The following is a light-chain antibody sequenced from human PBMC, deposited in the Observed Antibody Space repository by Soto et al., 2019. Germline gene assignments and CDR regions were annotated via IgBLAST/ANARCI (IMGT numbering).Light chain of an antibody. CDR2: EVS. V-gene: IGLV2-23*02. J-gene: IGLJ1*01. CDR3: CSYAGSSTYV. Sequence: QSVLTQPASVSGSPGQSITISCTGTSSDVGNYNLVSWYQQHPGKAPKLMIYEVSKRPSGVSNRLSGSKSGNTSSLTISWLQPEDEADYYCCSYAGSSTYVFGTGTKVTVL. CDR1: SSDVGNYNL.